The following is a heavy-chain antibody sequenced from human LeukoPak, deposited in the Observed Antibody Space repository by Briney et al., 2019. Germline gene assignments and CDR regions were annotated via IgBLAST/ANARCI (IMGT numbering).Heavy chain of an antibody. V-gene: IGHV1-2*06. J-gene: IGHJ1*01. Sequence: EASVKVSCKASGYTATGYYIHWVRQAPGQGLERMGRINPNSGGTYYAQNFQGRVTMTRDTSITTAYMELSRLRSDDTAVYYCARVSGIVPRNFYGTTGPDPQYFQHWGQGTLVTVSS. CDR2: INPNSGGT. D-gene: IGHD2-8*01. CDR1: GYTATGYY. CDR3: ARVSGIVPRNFYGTTGPDPQYFQH.